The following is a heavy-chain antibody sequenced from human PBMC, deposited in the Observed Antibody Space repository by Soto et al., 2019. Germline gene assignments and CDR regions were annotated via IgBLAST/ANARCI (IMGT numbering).Heavy chain of an antibody. CDR1: GGTFSSYA. V-gene: IGHV1-69*06. D-gene: IGHD3-10*01. Sequence: QVQLVQSGAEVKKPGSSVKVSCKASGGTFSSYAISWVRQAPGQGLEWMGGIIPIFGTANYAQKFQGRVTITADKSTSTAYMELSSLRSEDTAVYYCARDRGYYGSESYLANDNWFDPWGQGTLVTVSS. CDR2: IIPIFGTA. CDR3: ARDRGYYGSESYLANDNWFDP. J-gene: IGHJ5*02.